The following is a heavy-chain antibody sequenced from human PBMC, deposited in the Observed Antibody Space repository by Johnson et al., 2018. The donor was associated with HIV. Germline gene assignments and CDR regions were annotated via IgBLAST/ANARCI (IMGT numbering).Heavy chain of an antibody. D-gene: IGHD3-10*01. CDR2: ISGSGGST. J-gene: IGHJ3*02. Sequence: EVQLVESGGGLVKPGGSLRLSCVASGFTFSSYAMTWVRQAPGKGLEWVSSISGSGGSTFYADSVKGRFTISRDNSKYTLYLQMNSLRAEDTAVYYCAKALRIFGSGVKEAFDIWGQGTMVTVSS. CDR1: GFTFSSYA. CDR3: AKALRIFGSGVKEAFDI. V-gene: IGHV3-23*04.